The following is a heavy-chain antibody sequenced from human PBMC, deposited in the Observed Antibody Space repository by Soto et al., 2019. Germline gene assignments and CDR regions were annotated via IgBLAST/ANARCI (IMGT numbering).Heavy chain of an antibody. D-gene: IGHD2-15*01. Sequence: PSETLALTCTVSGGSISTYYWSWIRQSPGKGLEWIGYISYSGSTNYNPSLKSRVTISVDTSNNQFSLKLNSVTAADTAVYYCARQACSGGNCYSWLDPWGQGTLVAVS. CDR2: ISYSGST. V-gene: IGHV4-59*08. CDR1: GGSISTYY. J-gene: IGHJ5*02. CDR3: ARQACSGGNCYSWLDP.